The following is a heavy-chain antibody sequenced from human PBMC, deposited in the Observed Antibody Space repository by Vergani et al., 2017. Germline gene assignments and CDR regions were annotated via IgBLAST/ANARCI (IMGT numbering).Heavy chain of an antibody. CDR1: GFTFNSYA. V-gene: IGHV3-23*01. Sequence: EVQLLESGGGLVQPGGSLRLSCAASGFTFNSYAMTWVRQAPGKGLEWVSTFSGSGGSPYYAYSVKGRFTISRYNSKNTLYLQMNSLRAEDTAVYYCAKGLAAAGYDAFDVWGQGTMVIVSS. J-gene: IGHJ3*01. CDR3: AKGLAAAGYDAFDV. CDR2: FSGSGGSP. D-gene: IGHD6-13*01.